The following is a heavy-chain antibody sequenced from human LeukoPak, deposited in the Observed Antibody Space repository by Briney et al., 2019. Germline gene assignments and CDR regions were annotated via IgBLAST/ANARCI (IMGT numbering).Heavy chain of an antibody. CDR1: GFTFSSYA. Sequence: RSLRLSCAASGFTFSSYAMHWVRPAPGKGLEWVAVISYDGSNKYYADSVKGRFTISRDNSKNTLYLQMNSLRAEDTAVYYCARPPPTSSGWYFDYWGQGTLVTVSS. V-gene: IGHV3-30*04. CDR3: ARPPPTSSGWYFDY. CDR2: ISYDGSNK. J-gene: IGHJ4*02. D-gene: IGHD6-19*01.